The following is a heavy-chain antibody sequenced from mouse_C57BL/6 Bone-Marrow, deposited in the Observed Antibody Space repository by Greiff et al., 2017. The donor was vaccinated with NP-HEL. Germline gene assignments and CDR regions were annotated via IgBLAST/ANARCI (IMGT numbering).Heavy chain of an antibody. V-gene: IGHV1-47*01. CDR3: ARRSNFDYAMDY. Sequence: QVQLQQSGAELVKPGASVKMFCKASGYTFTTYPIEWMKQSPGKCLEWIGNFHPYNDDTKYNEKFKGKATLTVEKSSSTVYLDLSRLTSDDSAVYYCARRSNFDYAMDYGGQGTSVTVSS. CDR2: FHPYNDDT. D-gene: IGHD1-1*01. CDR1: GYTFTTYP. J-gene: IGHJ4*01.